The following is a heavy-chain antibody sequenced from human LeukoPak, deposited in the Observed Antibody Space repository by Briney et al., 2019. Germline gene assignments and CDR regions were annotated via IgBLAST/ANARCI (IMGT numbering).Heavy chain of an antibody. CDR3: AREVATIRYAMDV. D-gene: IGHD5-12*01. Sequence: SETLSLTCTVTGGSISGYYWSWIRQPAGKGPEWIGRIHSIGGINYNPPLKSRVTMSVDTSKNQFSLSLSSVTAADTAVYYCAREVATIRYAMDVWGQGTTVTVSS. J-gene: IGHJ6*02. V-gene: IGHV4-4*07. CDR1: GGSISGYY. CDR2: IHSIGGI.